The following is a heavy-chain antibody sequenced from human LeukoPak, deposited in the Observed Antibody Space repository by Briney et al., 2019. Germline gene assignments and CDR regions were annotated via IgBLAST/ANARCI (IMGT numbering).Heavy chain of an antibody. D-gene: IGHD6-19*01. CDR3: ARDHPAVAADY. V-gene: IGHV3-21*01. CDR1: GFPFSSYS. Sequence: GGSLRLSCAASGFPFSSYSMNWVRQAPGKGLEWVSSISSSSSYIYYADSVKGRFTISRHNAKNSLFLQMNSLRAEDTAVYYCARDHPAVAADYWGQGTLVTVSS. CDR2: ISSSSSYI. J-gene: IGHJ4*02.